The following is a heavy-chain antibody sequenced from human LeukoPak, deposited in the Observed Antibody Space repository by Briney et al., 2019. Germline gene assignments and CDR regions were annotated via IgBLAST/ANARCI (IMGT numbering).Heavy chain of an antibody. D-gene: IGHD6-6*01. Sequence: PGGSLRLSCAASGFIFSNFAMHWVRQAPGKGLEWVALISFDGSHTYYADSMKGRFTISRDNSRNVLYLQMTSLRGDDSAVYYCAREEQELVRDCYYYMDVWGKGTTVTVSS. CDR2: ISFDGSHT. V-gene: IGHV3-30*01. CDR3: AREEQELVRDCYYYMDV. J-gene: IGHJ6*03. CDR1: GFIFSNFA.